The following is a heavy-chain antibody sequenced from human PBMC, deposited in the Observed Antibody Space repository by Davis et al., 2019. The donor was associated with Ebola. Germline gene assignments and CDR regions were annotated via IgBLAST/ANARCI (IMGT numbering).Heavy chain of an antibody. J-gene: IGHJ4*02. CDR3: ATRRLSFEAIDY. CDR2: IYYRGTT. D-gene: IGHD1-26*01. V-gene: IGHV4-39*01. CDR1: AGSISSFS. Sequence: SETLSLTCTVSAGSISSFSWGWIRQPPGKGLEWIGSIYYRGTTYYTPSLKSRVTISVDTSNNQFSLKLTSVSAADTAVYYCATRRLSFEAIDYWGQGTLVTVSS.